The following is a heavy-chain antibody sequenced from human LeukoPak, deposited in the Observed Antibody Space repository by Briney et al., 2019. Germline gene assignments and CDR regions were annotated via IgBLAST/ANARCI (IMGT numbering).Heavy chain of an antibody. CDR2: FDPEDGET. J-gene: IGHJ4*02. D-gene: IGHD4-23*01. V-gene: IGHV1-24*01. Sequence: ASVKVCCKVSGYTLTELSMHWVRQAPGKGLELMGGFDPEDGETIYTQMFQVRVTMTEDTSTDTAYMELSILRSEDTAVYYCATNLATVVTPAYYWGQGTLVTVSS. CDR3: ATNLATVVTPAYY. CDR1: GYTLTELS.